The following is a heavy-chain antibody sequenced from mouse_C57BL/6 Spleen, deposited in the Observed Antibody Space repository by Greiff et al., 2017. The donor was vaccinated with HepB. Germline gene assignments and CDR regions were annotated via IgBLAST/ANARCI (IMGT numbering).Heavy chain of an antibody. CDR1: GFNIKDYY. D-gene: IGHD2-4*01. V-gene: IGHV14-2*01. J-gene: IGHJ3*01. Sequence: EVKVEESGAELVKPGASVKLSCTASGFNIKDYYMHWVKQRTEQGLEWIGRIDPEDGETKYAPKFQGKATITADTSSNTAYLQLSSLTSEDTAVYYCAREDDYDVWFAYWGQGTLVTVSA. CDR3: AREDDYDVWFAY. CDR2: IDPEDGET.